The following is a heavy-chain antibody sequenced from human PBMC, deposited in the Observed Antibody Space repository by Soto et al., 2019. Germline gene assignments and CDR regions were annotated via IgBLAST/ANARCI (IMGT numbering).Heavy chain of an antibody. CDR1: GYTFTCYY. Sequence: GASVKVSCKASGYTFTCYYMHWVREAPGQGLEWMGWINPNSGGTNYAQKFQGRVTMTRDTSISTAYMELSRLRSDDTAVYYCAREVVPILYYYYYGMDVWGQGTTVTVSS. CDR2: INPNSGGT. V-gene: IGHV1-2*02. J-gene: IGHJ6*02. D-gene: IGHD2-15*01. CDR3: AREVVPILYYYYYGMDV.